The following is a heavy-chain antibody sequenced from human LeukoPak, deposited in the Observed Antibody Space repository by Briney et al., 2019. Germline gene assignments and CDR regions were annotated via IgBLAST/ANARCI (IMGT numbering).Heavy chain of an antibody. CDR3: ARDRSGGGSYRDY. D-gene: IGHD1-26*01. J-gene: IGHJ4*02. Sequence: PGGSLRLSCAASGFTFSSYSMNWVRQAPGKGLEWVSSISSSSSYIYYADSVKGRFTISRDNAKNSLYLQMNSLRAEDTAVYYCARDRSGGGSYRDYWGQGTLVTVSS. CDR1: GFTFSSYS. CDR2: ISSSSSYI. V-gene: IGHV3-21*01.